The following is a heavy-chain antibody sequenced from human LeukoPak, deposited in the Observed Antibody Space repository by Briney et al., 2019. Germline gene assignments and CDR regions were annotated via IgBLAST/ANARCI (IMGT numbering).Heavy chain of an antibody. CDR3: ARQACYYDSSGYSYYFDY. CDR2: IYPGDSDT. CDR1: GYTFTSYW. Sequence: KVSCKASGYTFTSYWIGWVRQMPGKGLEWMGIIYPGDSDTRYSPSFQGQVTISADKSISTAYLQWSSLKASDTAMYYCARQACYYDSSGYSYYFDYWGQGTLVTVSS. D-gene: IGHD3-22*01. V-gene: IGHV5-51*01. J-gene: IGHJ4*02.